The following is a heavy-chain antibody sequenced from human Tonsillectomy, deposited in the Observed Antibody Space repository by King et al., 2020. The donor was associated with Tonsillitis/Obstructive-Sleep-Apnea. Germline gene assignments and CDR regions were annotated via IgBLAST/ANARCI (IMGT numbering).Heavy chain of an antibody. Sequence: QMQLQESGPGLVKPSETLSLTCTVSGGSISSYYWSWIRQPPGKGLEWIGFIYYSGSTNYNPSLKSRVTISVDTSKNQFSLKLSAVTAADTAVYYCATSTVRYWSGGSCYSSWFDPWGQGTLVTVSS. J-gene: IGHJ5*02. V-gene: IGHV4-59*08. CDR1: GGSISSYY. CDR3: ATSTVRYWSGGSCYSSWFDP. D-gene: IGHD2-15*01. CDR2: IYYSGST.